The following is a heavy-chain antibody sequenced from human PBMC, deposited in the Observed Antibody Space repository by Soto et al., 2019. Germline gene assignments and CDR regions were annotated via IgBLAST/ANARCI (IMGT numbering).Heavy chain of an antibody. V-gene: IGHV4-38-2*01. J-gene: IGHJ4*02. CDR3: ARVNVMVLGGSTFDY. D-gene: IGHD3-10*01. CDR2: IYHGGTT. CDR1: GYSISSGSY. Sequence: SQTLSPPCSVSGYSISSGSYWAWLRQPPPRVREWIASIYHGGTTYYNPSLKSRITISAGPSNNQFSLQLTSGNGAATAVYYYARVNVMVLGGSTFDYWGQGTLVTVSS.